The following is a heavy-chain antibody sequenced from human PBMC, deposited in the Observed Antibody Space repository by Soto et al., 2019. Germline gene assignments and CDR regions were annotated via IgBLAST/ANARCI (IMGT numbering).Heavy chain of an antibody. V-gene: IGHV3-23*01. CDR3: GKGRSYYYYYGVDV. J-gene: IGHJ6*02. Sequence: GGSLRLSCAASGFPFSSCAMGWVRQAPGKGLEWVSDIIDSGGSTYYADAVKGRFTISRDNSKSTPYLQMNSLRAEDTAVYYCGKGRSYYYYYGVDVWGQGTTVTVSS. CDR2: IIDSGGST. D-gene: IGHD1-26*01. CDR1: GFPFSSCA.